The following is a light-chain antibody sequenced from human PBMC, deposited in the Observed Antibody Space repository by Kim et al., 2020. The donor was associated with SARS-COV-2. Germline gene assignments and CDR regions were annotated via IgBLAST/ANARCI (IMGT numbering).Light chain of an antibody. CDR2: GAS. CDR1: QSVSSSY. J-gene: IGKJ5*01. CDR3: QQYRRSPTT. Sequence: EVLLTQSPGTLSLSPGERAILSCRASQSVSSSYLAWYQHKPGQSPRLLIHGASSRATGVPDRFRGGGSGTDFTLTITRLEPEDFAVYYCQQYRRSPTTFGQGTRLEI. V-gene: IGKV3-20*01.